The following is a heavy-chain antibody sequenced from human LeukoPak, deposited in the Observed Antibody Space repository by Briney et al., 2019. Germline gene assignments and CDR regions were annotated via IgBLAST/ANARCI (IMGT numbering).Heavy chain of an antibody. J-gene: IGHJ4*02. CDR2: ISYDGSNK. D-gene: IGHD3-10*01. CDR3: ARGIARFGEYSHSDY. CDR1: GFTFSSYA. Sequence: GGSLRLSCAASGFTFSSYAMHWVRQAPGKGLEWVAVISYDGSNKYYADSVKGRFTISRDNSKNTLYLQMNSLRAEDTAVYYCARGIARFGEYSHSDYWGQGTLVTVSS. V-gene: IGHV3-30-3*01.